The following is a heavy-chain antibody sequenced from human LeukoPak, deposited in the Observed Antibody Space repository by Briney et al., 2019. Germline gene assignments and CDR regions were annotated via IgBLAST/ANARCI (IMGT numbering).Heavy chain of an antibody. CDR2: INPNSGDT. V-gene: IGHV1-2*02. J-gene: IGHJ5*02. CDR3: ARDSLPVSGSISWFDP. Sequence: ASVKVSCKTSGYTFTNYYIHWVRQAPGQGLEWMGWINPNSGDTKYAQKFQGRVTMTRDTSISTAYMELSGLRSDDTAIYYCARDSLPVSGSISWFDPWGQGTLVTVSS. CDR1: GYTFTNYY. D-gene: IGHD6-19*01.